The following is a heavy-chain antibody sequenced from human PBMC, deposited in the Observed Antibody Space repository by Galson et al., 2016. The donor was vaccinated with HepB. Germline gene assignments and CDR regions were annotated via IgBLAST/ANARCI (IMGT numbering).Heavy chain of an antibody. V-gene: IGHV5-51*01. Sequence: QSGAEVKKPGESLKISCKGSGYSFNSYWIGWVRQMPGEGLEWMGIIYPDDSDTRYSPSFQGQVTISADKSISTAYLQWSSLKASDTAMYYCASSPGYYYDRSGSHAYYYYGMDVWGQGTTVTVSS. D-gene: IGHD3-22*01. CDR3: ASSPGYYYDRSGSHAYYYYGMDV. J-gene: IGHJ6*02. CDR2: IYPDDSDT. CDR1: GYSFNSYW.